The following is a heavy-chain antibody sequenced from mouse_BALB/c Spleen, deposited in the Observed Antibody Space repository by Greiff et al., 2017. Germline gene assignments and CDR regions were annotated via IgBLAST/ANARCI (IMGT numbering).Heavy chain of an antibody. CDR2: IYPGGGYT. D-gene: IGHD2-3*01. V-gene: IGHV1-63*02. Sequence: VQVVESGAELVRPGTSVKISCKASGYTFTNYWLGWVKQRPGHGLEWIGDIYPGGGYTNYNEKFKGKATLTADTSSSTAYMQLSSLTSEDSAVYFCARWGLLNYWGQGTTLTVSS. CDR3: ARWGLLNY. CDR1: GYTFTNYW. J-gene: IGHJ2*01.